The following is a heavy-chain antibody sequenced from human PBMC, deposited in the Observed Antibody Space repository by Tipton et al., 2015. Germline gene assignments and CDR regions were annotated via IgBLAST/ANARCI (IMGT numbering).Heavy chain of an antibody. CDR3: ARDAWAGDSRGFYYIY. V-gene: IGHV4-39*07. Sequence: LRLSCTVSGGSISSDNRYWGWIRQPPGKGLEWIGNIYYSGSTYYKTSLKSRVTISVDRSKNQFSLRLNSVTAADTAVYFCARDAWAGDSRGFYYIYWGQGTLVTVSS. CDR2: IYYSGST. D-gene: IGHD3-22*01. J-gene: IGHJ4*02. CDR1: GGSISSDNRY.